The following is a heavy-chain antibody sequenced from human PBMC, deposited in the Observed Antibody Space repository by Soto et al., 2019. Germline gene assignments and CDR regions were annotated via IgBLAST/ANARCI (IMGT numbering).Heavy chain of an antibody. J-gene: IGHJ6*03. Sequence: GGSLRLSCAASGFTFSNAWMSWVRQAPGKGLEWVGRIKSKTDGGTTDYAAPVKGRFTISRDDSKNTLYLQMNSLKTEDTAVNYCTTKKRFCGSTSCPRAPASVAQNVFKIGGKG. V-gene: IGHV3-15*01. D-gene: IGHD2-2*01. CDR3: TTKKRFCGSTSCPRAPASVAQNVFKI. CDR1: GFTFSNAW. CDR2: IKSKTDGGTT.